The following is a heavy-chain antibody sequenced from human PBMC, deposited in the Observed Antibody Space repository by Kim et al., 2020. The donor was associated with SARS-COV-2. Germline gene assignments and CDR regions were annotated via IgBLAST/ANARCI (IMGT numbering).Heavy chain of an antibody. CDR3: ARLYSSSWYYYDSRGEAADY. J-gene: IGHJ4*02. V-gene: IGHV4-59*08. CDR2: IYYSGST. D-gene: IGHD3-22*01. CDR1: GGSISSYY. Sequence: SETLSLTCTVSGGSISSYYWSWIRQPPGKGLEWIGYIYYSGSTNYNPSLKSRVTISVDTSKNQFSLKLSSVTAADTAVYYCARLYSSSWYYYDSRGEAADYWGQGTLVPVSS.